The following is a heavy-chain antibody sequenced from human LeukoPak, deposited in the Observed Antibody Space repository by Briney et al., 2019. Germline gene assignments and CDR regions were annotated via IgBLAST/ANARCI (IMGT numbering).Heavy chain of an antibody. CDR2: ISSSSSYI. D-gene: IGHD1-7*01. J-gene: IGHJ4*02. Sequence: PGGSLRLSCAASGFTFGSYSMNWVRQAPGKGLEWVSSISSSSSYIYYADSVKGRFAISRDNAKNSLYLQMNSLRAEDTAVYYCARIWNYLAWIFDYWGQRTLVTASS. V-gene: IGHV3-21*01. CDR3: ARIWNYLAWIFDY. CDR1: GFTFGSYS.